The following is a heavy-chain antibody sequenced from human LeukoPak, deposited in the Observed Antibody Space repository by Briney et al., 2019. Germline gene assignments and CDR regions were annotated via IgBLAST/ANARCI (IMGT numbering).Heavy chain of an antibody. D-gene: IGHD1-26*01. CDR1: GFTFSSYA. J-gene: IGHJ4*02. Sequence: PGGSLRLSCAASGFTFSSYAMHWVRQAPGKGLEYVSAISSNGGSTYYANSVEGRSTISRDNSKNTLYLQMGSLRAEDMAVYYCARDMGATYFDYWGQGTLVTVSS. V-gene: IGHV3-64*01. CDR3: ARDMGATYFDY. CDR2: ISSNGGST.